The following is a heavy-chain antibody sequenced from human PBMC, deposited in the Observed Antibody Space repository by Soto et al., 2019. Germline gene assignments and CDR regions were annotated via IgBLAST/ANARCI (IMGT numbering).Heavy chain of an antibody. Sequence: GASVKVSCKASGGTLSSYAISWVRQAPGQGLEWMGGIIPIFGTANYAQKFQGRVTITADESTSTAYMELSSLRSEDTAVYYCASHCGGDCYTAYYYYYGMDVWGQGTTVTVSS. V-gene: IGHV1-69*13. CDR1: GGTLSSYA. J-gene: IGHJ6*02. D-gene: IGHD2-21*02. CDR2: IIPIFGTA. CDR3: ASHCGGDCYTAYYYYYGMDV.